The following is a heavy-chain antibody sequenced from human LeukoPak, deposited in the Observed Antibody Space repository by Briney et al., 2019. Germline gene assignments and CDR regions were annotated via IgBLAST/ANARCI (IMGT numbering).Heavy chain of an antibody. V-gene: IGHV3-48*03. CDR2: ISGGGGSTI. CDR1: GFTFSNYE. J-gene: IGHJ6*04. D-gene: IGHD6-19*01. CDR3: ARYAGYSSGWDYYYGLDV. Sequence: PGGCLRLSCAASGFTFSNYEMNWVRQAPGRGLEWISYISGGGGSTIYYADSVKGRFTISRDDAKSSLFLQMNSLIAGDTAVYYCARYAGYSSGWDYYYGLDVWGKGTTVTVSS.